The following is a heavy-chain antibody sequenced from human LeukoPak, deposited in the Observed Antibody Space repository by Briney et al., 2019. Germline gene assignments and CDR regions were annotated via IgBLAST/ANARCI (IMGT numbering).Heavy chain of an antibody. V-gene: IGHV4-61*01. CDR3: TTIKRGNIFGYFDF. J-gene: IGHJ4*02. Sequence: SETLSLTCTVSGDSISSGHYWDWIRQPPGRGLEWIGYVFDSGRTKENPSLKSRVTLSADTSKNQLSLRLSSVTAADTAVYYCTTIKRGNIFGYFDFWGQGILVTVSS. CDR1: GDSISSGHY. CDR2: VFDSGRT. D-gene: IGHD5-18*01.